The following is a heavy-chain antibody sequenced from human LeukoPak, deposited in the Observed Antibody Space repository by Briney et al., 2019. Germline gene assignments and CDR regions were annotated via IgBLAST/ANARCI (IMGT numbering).Heavy chain of an antibody. J-gene: IGHJ4*02. CDR3: ARGPRITMVRGVIIDSDPLGCYDY. V-gene: IGHV4-59*01. Sequence: SETLSLTCTVSGGSISSYYWSWIRQPPGKGLEWIGYIYYSGSTNYNPSLKSRVTISVDTSKNQFSLKLSSVTAADTAVYYCARGPRITMVRGVIIDSDPLGCYDYRGQGTLVTVSS. CDR1: GGSISSYY. CDR2: IYYSGST. D-gene: IGHD3-10*01.